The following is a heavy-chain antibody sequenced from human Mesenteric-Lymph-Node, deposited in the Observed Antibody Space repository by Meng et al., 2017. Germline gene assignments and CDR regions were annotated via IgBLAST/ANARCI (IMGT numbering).Heavy chain of an antibody. Sequence: ASVKVSCKASGYTFTGYYMHWVRQAPGQGLEWMGWINPNSGGTNYAQKFQGRVTMTRDTSISTAYMELSRLRSDDTAVYYCARVDPHGSGTYNIGYFDYWGQGTLVTVSS. CDR2: INPNSGGT. CDR1: GYTFTGYY. V-gene: IGHV1-2*02. J-gene: IGHJ4*02. D-gene: IGHD3-10*01. CDR3: ARVDPHGSGTYNIGYFDY.